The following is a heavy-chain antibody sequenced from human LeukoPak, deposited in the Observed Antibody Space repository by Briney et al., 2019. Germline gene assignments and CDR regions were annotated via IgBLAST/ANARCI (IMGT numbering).Heavy chain of an antibody. CDR1: GFTFSIYT. CDR3: AGEEDSSTIRSSHGMDV. V-gene: IGHV3-21*01. CDR2: ISSGGTYI. D-gene: IGHD6-6*01. J-gene: IGHJ6*02. Sequence: GGSLRLSCATSGFTFSIYTMNWVRQAPGKGLEWVSCISSGGTYIYNADSVKGRFTISRDNAKNSLYLQMNNLRAEDTAVYYCAGEEDSSTIRSSHGMDVWGQGTTVTVSS.